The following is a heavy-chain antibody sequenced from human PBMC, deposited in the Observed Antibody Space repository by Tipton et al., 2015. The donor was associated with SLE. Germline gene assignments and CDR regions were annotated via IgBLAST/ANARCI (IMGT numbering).Heavy chain of an antibody. CDR2: ITGSGGTT. V-gene: IGHV3-23*01. D-gene: IGHD3-16*01. Sequence: SLRLSCAASGFTFSSYAMSWVRQAPGKGLEWVSGITGSGGTTYYADSVKGRFAMSRDNSNNTLYLQMNSLRAEDTAVYYCAKSRGYDYIWGKYYFDYWGQGTLLTVSS. J-gene: IGHJ4*02. CDR3: AKSRGYDYIWGKYYFDY. CDR1: GFTFSSYA.